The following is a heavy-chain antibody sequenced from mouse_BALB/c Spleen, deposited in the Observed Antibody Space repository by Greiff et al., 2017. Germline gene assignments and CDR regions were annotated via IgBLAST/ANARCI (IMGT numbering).Heavy chain of an antibody. V-gene: IGHV3-2*02. CDR3: ARLTTVASYAMDY. CDR2: ISYSGST. CDR1: GYSITSDYA. J-gene: IGHJ4*01. Sequence: VQLKESGPGLVKPSQSLSLTCTVTGYSITSDYAWNWIRQFPGNKLEWMGYISYSGSTSYNPSLKSRISITRDTSKNQFFLQLNSVTTEDTATYYCARLTTVASYAMDYWGQGTSVTVSA. D-gene: IGHD1-1*01.